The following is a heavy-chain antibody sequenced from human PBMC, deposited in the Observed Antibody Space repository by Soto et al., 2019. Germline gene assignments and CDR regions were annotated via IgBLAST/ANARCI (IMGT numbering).Heavy chain of an antibody. CDR3: ANRGERDYYATSGYG. CDR1: GGTFSNYA. J-gene: IGHJ1*01. CDR2: IIPIFGTT. V-gene: IGHV1-69*12. D-gene: IGHD3-22*01. Sequence: QVQLVQSGAEVKKPGSSVKVSCKASGGTFSNYALSWVRQAPGQGLEWMGDIIPIFGTTNNAQKFQGRVTITEDEATSTDYMELSSLKSEDTAVYYCANRGERDYYATSGYGWGQGTLVTVSS.